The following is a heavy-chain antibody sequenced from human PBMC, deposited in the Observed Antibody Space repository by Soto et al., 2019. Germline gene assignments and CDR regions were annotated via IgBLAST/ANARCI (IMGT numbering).Heavy chain of an antibody. J-gene: IGHJ6*02. V-gene: IGHV1-69*01. CDR1: GGTFSSYA. Sequence: QVQLVQSGAEVKKPGSSVKLSCKASGGTFSSYAISWVRQAPGQGLEWMGGIIPISGTANYAQKFQGRVTITADESTSTAYFELRSLRSEDTAVYYCTRGAYDILTGTSYYYYYGMDVWGQGTTVTVSS. CDR3: TRGAYDILTGTSYYYYYGMDV. CDR2: IIPISGTA. D-gene: IGHD3-9*01.